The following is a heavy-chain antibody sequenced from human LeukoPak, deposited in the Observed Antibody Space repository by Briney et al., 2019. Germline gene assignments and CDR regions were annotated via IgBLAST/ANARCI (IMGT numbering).Heavy chain of an antibody. D-gene: IGHD1-26*01. CDR1: GHTFGSDD. J-gene: IGHJ3*02. V-gene: IGHV1-8*03. CDR3: ARSDHNSWNAFDI. Sequence: ASVKVSCKASGHTFGSDDINWVRRATGQGLEWMGWINPNNGNLGYAQKFQGRVTITRNTPISTAYMELSSLTSEDTAVYYCARSDHNSWNAFDIWGQGTMVTVSS. CDR2: INPNNGNL.